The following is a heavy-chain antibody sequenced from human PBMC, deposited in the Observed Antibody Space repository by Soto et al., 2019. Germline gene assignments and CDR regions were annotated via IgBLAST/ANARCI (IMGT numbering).Heavy chain of an antibody. J-gene: IGHJ6*02. CDR3: AKGRGVTYYYGMDV. Sequence: PGGSLRLSCAASGFTFDDYAMHWVRQAPGKGLEWVSGISWNSGSIGYADSVKGRFTISRDNAKNSLYLQMNSLRAEDTALYYCAKGRGVTYYYGMDVWGQGTTVTVSS. V-gene: IGHV3-9*01. CDR1: GFTFDDYA. CDR2: ISWNSGSI. D-gene: IGHD3-10*01.